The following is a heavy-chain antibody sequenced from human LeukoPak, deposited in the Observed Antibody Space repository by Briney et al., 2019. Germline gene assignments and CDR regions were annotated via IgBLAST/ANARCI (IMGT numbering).Heavy chain of an antibody. CDR3: ANLPGRAADY. Sequence: PGGSLRLSCAASGFTFSSYVMNWVRQAPGKGLEWVSGISDSGGGTYYADSVKGRFTISRDNSKNTLYLQMNSLRAEDTAVYYCANLPGRAADYWGQGTLVTVSS. V-gene: IGHV3-23*01. CDR2: ISDSGGGT. J-gene: IGHJ4*02. CDR1: GFTFSSYV.